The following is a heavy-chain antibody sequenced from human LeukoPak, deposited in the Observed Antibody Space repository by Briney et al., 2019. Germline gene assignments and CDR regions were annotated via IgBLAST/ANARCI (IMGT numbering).Heavy chain of an antibody. Sequence: PGGSLRLSCAASGFTFYNSGMGWIRQPPGKGLEWIGYIYYSGSTNYNPSLKSRVTISVDTSKNQFSLKLSSVTAADTAVYYCAETRSGSYFEDWGQGTLVTVSS. D-gene: IGHD1-26*01. CDR1: GFTFYNSG. CDR2: IYYSGST. J-gene: IGHJ4*02. CDR3: AETRSGSYFED. V-gene: IGHV4-59*01.